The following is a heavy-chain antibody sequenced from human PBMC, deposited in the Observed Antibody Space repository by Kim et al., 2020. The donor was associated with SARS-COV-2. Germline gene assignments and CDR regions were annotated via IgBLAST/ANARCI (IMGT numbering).Heavy chain of an antibody. J-gene: IGHJ4*02. CDR1: GGSIRSYY. D-gene: IGHD5-12*01. CDR3: ARDQGRDGYNN. V-gene: IGHV4-59*01. CDR2: FYYSGNA. Sequence: SETLSLTCTVSGGSIRSYYWSWIRQPPGKGLEWIGYFYYSGNANYNPSLKSRVTISVDTSKNQFSLKLSSVTAADTAVYYCARDQGRDGYNNWGQGTLVTVSS.